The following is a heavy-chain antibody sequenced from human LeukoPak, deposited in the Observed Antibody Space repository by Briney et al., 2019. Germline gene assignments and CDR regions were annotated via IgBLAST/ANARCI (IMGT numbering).Heavy chain of an antibody. CDR2: FDPEDGET. D-gene: IGHD2-15*01. V-gene: IGHV1-24*01. CDR3: ATMQDIVVVNTDYYGMDV. J-gene: IGHJ6*02. Sequence: ASVKVSCKVSGYTLTELSMHWVRQAPGKGLEWMGGFDPEDGETIYAQKFQGRVTMTEDTSTDTAYMELSSLRSEDTAVYYCATMQDIVVVNTDYYGMDVWGQGTTVTVSS. CDR1: GYTLTELS.